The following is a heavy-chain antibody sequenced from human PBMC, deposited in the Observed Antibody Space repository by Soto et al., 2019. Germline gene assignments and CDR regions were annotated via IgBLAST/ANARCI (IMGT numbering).Heavy chain of an antibody. CDR2: INPATGAA. CDR1: GYPVTAYY. J-gene: IGHJ3*02. Sequence: VQSGAVVKKPGASVTVFCSASGYPVTAYYMHWVRQAPGRGLEWMGGINPATGAAKYTQTFQCGVTMSRATSMSRVFIELSRLTSEDTAVFYWARGGGVGVAGSAAFDMWGQGTLVTVSA. CDR3: ARGGGVGVAGSAAFDM. D-gene: IGHD3-3*01. V-gene: IGHV1-2*02.